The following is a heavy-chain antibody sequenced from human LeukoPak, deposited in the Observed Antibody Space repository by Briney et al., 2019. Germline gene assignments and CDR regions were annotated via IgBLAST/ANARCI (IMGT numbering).Heavy chain of an antibody. CDR3: ARVPGRSPDF. V-gene: IGHV4-59*08. CDR1: GASLSGHY. D-gene: IGHD3-10*01. J-gene: IGHJ4*02. CDR2: IHYTGTI. Sequence: SETLSLTCTVSGASLSGHYWGWFRQPPGKGLEWIGNIHYTGTISYNPSLKSRIIISLDTSNSQLYLKLRSLTAADTAVYSCARVPGRSPDFWSPGTLVTVSS.